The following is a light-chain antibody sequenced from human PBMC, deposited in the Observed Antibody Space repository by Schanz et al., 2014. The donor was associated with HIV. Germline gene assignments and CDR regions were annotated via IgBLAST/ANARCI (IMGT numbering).Light chain of an antibody. CDR3: GTWDSRLSVGV. Sequence: QSVLTQPPSVSAAPGQRVTISCSGSAFNVGQNYVSWYQQLPGTAPKLLIYGTHDRLSEIPDRFSGSKTGTSATLAIVGLQTGDEADYYCGTWDSRLSVGVFGGGTKLTVL. CDR1: AFNVGQNY. J-gene: IGLJ2*01. V-gene: IGLV1-51*01. CDR2: GTH.